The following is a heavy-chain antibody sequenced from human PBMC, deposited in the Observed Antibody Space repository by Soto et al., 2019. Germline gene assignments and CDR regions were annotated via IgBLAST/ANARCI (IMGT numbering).Heavy chain of an antibody. V-gene: IGHV4-59*08. Sequence: QVQLQESGPGLVKPSETLSLTCTVSGGSISSYYWSWIRQPPGKGLEWIVYIYYSGSTNYNPSLKSRVTISVDTSKNQFSLKLSSVTAADTAVYYCARRHPGGLEGCDSWGQGTLVTVSS. CDR2: IYYSGST. J-gene: IGHJ4*02. CDR1: GGSISSYY. CDR3: ARRHPGGLEGCDS. D-gene: IGHD1-1*01.